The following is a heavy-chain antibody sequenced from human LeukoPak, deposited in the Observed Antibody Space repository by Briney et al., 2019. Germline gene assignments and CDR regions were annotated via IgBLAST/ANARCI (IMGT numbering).Heavy chain of an antibody. CDR2: IRSKANSYAT. Sequence: GGSLRLSCAASGFTFSGSAMHWVRQASGKVLEWVGRIRSKANSYATAYAASVKGRFTISRDDAKNTAYLQMNSLKTEDTAVYYCTRHTDYGDYVRYFDLWGRGTLVTVSS. CDR1: GFTFSGSA. J-gene: IGHJ2*01. V-gene: IGHV3-73*01. D-gene: IGHD4-17*01. CDR3: TRHTDYGDYVRYFDL.